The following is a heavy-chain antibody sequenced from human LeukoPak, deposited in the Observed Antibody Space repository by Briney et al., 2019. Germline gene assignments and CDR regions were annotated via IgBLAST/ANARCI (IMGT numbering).Heavy chain of an antibody. J-gene: IGHJ4*02. Sequence: PGGSLRFSCAASGFTFSTYGMHWVRQAPGKGLEWVAVIWFDGSDKYYADSVKGRFTISRDNSKNTLYLQMNSLRVEDTAVYYCARTTYYYGSGSLEYWSQGTLVTVSS. D-gene: IGHD3-10*01. CDR2: IWFDGSDK. V-gene: IGHV3-33*01. CDR3: ARTTYYYGSGSLEY. CDR1: GFTFSTYG.